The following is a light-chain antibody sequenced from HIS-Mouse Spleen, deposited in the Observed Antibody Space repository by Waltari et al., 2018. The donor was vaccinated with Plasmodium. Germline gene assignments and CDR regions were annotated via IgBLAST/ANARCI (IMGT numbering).Light chain of an antibody. CDR3: QACDSSTVV. J-gene: IGLJ2*01. Sequence: SYELTQPPSVSVSPGQTASITCSGDKLGDKYACWYQQKPGQYPVLVIYQDSKRPSGIPWRFSGSNSGNTATLTISGTQAMDEADYCCQACDSSTVVFGGGTKLTVL. CDR2: QDS. CDR1: KLGDKY. V-gene: IGLV3-1*01.